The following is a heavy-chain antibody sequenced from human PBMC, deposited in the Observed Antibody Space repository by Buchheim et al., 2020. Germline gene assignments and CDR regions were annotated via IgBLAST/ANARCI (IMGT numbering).Heavy chain of an antibody. CDR2: IYYSGST. CDR3: ARQHNRLRQYYYYYYGMDV. CDR1: GGSISSSSYY. Sequence: QLQLQESGPGLVKPSETLSLTCTVSGGSISSSSYYWGWIRQPPGKGLEWIGSIYYSGSTYYNPSLKSRVTISVDTSKNQFSLKLSSVTAADTAVYYCARQHNRLRQYYYYYYGMDVWGQGTT. V-gene: IGHV4-39*01. D-gene: IGHD4-11*01. J-gene: IGHJ6*02.